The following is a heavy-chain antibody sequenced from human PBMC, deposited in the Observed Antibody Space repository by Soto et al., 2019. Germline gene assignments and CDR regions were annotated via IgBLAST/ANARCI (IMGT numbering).Heavy chain of an antibody. V-gene: IGHV3-23*01. CDR3: AKDRLTTSGCFDP. CDR2: ISGSAAST. J-gene: IGHJ5*02. Sequence: GGSLRLSCAASGFTFSNYSMSWVRQAPGRRLEWVSGISGSAASTYYADSVKGRFTISRDNSKNTLYLQMNSLRAEDTAVYYCAKDRLTTSGCFDPWGQGTLVTVSS. D-gene: IGHD4-17*01. CDR1: GFTFSNYS.